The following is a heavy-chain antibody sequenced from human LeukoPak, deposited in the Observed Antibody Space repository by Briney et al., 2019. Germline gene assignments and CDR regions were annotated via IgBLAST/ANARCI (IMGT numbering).Heavy chain of an antibody. J-gene: IGHJ4*02. D-gene: IGHD3-10*02. Sequence: GGSLRLSCAASGFTFSSYGMHWVRQAPGKGLAWVAFIRYEGSNKYYADSGEGRFTISRDNSKNTLYLQMNSLRAEDTAVYYCAKDHVNWGQGTLVTVSS. CDR2: IRYEGSNK. V-gene: IGHV3-30*02. CDR3: AKDHVN. CDR1: GFTFSSYG.